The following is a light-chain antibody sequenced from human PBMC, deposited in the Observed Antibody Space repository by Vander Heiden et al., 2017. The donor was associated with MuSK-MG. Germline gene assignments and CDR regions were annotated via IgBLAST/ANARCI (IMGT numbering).Light chain of an antibody. CDR2: GTS. V-gene: IGKV3-20*01. CDR1: QSVSSSY. Sequence: EIVLTQSPGTLSLSPGERATLSCRISQSVSSSYLAWYQQKPGQAPRLLIYGTSSRATGIPDRFSGSGSGTDFTLTIIRLEPEDFAVYYCQQYGSSRTFGQGTKVEIK. J-gene: IGKJ1*01. CDR3: QQYGSSRT.